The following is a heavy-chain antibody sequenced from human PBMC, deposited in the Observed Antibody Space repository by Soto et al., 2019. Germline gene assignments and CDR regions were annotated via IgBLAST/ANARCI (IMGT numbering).Heavy chain of an antibody. CDR3: AKATPQYYYDSSGYYPNFDY. CDR1: GFTFSSYA. CDR2: ISGSGGST. J-gene: IGHJ4*02. V-gene: IGHV3-23*01. D-gene: IGHD3-22*01. Sequence: LRLSCAASGFTFSSYAMSWVRQAPGKGLEWVSAISGSGGSTYYADSVKGRFTISRDNSKNTLYLQMNSLRAEDTAVYYCAKATPQYYYDSSGYYPNFDYWGQGTLVTVS.